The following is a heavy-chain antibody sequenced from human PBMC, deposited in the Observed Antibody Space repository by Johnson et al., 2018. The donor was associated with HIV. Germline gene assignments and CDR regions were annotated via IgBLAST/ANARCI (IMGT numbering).Heavy chain of an antibody. CDR1: GFTFSNYD. CDR3: AGRFYYDSSGYYSAAFDI. J-gene: IGHJ3*02. Sequence: QVQLVESGGGVVQPGRSLRLSCAASGFTFSNYDMHWVRQAPGKGLEWVAVISYDGSTKYYADSVKGRFTISRDNAKNSLYLQMNSLRAEDTALYYCAGRFYYDSSGYYSAAFDIWGQGTMVTLSS. CDR2: ISYDGSTK. V-gene: IGHV3-30-3*01. D-gene: IGHD3-22*01.